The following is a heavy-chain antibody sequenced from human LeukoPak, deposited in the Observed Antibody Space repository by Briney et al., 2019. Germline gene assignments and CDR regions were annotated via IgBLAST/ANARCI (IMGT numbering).Heavy chain of an antibody. D-gene: IGHD3-22*01. Sequence: GRSLRLSCAASGFTFSSYAMHWVRQAPGKGLEWVAVISYDGSNKYYADSVKGRFTISRDNSKNTLYLQMNSLRAEDTAVYYCARAGRHYYDSSGYYLLRGVGPDYWGQGTLVTVSS. CDR1: GFTFSSYA. CDR2: ISYDGSNK. J-gene: IGHJ4*02. V-gene: IGHV3-30-3*01. CDR3: ARAGRHYYDSSGYYLLRGVGPDY.